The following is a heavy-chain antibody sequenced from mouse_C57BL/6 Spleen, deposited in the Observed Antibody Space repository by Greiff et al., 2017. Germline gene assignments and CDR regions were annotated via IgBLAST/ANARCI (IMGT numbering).Heavy chain of an antibody. J-gene: IGHJ4*01. CDR3: VRQDGSSYVDYAMDY. D-gene: IGHD1-1*01. CDR2: IRSKSNNYAT. V-gene: IGHV10-1*01. Sequence: GGGLVQPKGSLKLSCAASGFSFNTYAMNWVRQAPGKGLEWVARIRSKSNNYATYYADSVKDRFTISRDDSESMLYLQMNNLKTEDTAMYYCVRQDGSSYVDYAMDYWGQGTSVTVSS. CDR1: GFSFNTYA.